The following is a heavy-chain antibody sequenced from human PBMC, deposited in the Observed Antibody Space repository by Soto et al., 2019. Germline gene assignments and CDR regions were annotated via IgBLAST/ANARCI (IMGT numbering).Heavy chain of an antibody. CDR2: ISWNSGSI. D-gene: IGHD6-19*01. Sequence: SLRLSCAASGFTFDDYAMHWVRQAPGKGLEWVSGISWNSGSIGYADSVKGRFTISRDNAKNSLYLQMNSLRAEDTALYYCAKEAVAGTKSYYFDYWGQGALVTVSS. CDR1: GFTFDDYA. J-gene: IGHJ4*02. CDR3: AKEAVAGTKSYYFDY. V-gene: IGHV3-9*01.